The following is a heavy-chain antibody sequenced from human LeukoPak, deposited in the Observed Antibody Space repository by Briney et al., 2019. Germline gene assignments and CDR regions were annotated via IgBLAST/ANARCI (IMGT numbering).Heavy chain of an antibody. Sequence: ASVKVSCKASGYTFTSYGISWVRQAPGQGLEWMGWISAYNGNTNYAQKLQGRVTMTTDTSTSTAYMELRSLRSDDTAVHYCARDSHSYTAMVALFLPYYYGMDVWGQGTTVTVSS. D-gene: IGHD5-18*01. CDR2: ISAYNGNT. CDR3: ARDSHSYTAMVALFLPYYYGMDV. V-gene: IGHV1-18*01. J-gene: IGHJ6*02. CDR1: GYTFTSYG.